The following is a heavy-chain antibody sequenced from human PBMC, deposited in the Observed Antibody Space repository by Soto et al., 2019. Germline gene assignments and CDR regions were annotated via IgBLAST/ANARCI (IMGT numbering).Heavy chain of an antibody. J-gene: IGHJ4*02. D-gene: IGHD6-19*01. Sequence: QITLKESGPTLVKPTQTLTVTCTFSGFSLTTNGVGVGWIRQPPGKALEWLAIIYWDDDKRYSPSLKSRLTITKDTSRNHVVFTMINMDPVDTATYYRAHSSVAGLYFAYWGQGTLVTVSS. CDR2: IYWDDDK. V-gene: IGHV2-5*02. CDR1: GFSLTTNGVG. CDR3: AHSSVAGLYFAY.